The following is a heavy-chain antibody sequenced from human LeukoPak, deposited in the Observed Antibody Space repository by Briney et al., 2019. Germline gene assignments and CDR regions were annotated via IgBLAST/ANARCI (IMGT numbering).Heavy chain of an antibody. J-gene: IGHJ6*03. Sequence: PSETLSLTCAVYGGSFSGYYCSWIRQPPGKGLEWIGEINHSGSTNYNPSLKSRVTISVDTSKNQFSLKLSSVTAADTAVYYCARGSGYRRYMDVWGKGTTVTVSS. CDR3: ARGSGYRRYMDV. CDR1: GGSFSGYY. CDR2: INHSGST. D-gene: IGHD6-13*01. V-gene: IGHV4-34*01.